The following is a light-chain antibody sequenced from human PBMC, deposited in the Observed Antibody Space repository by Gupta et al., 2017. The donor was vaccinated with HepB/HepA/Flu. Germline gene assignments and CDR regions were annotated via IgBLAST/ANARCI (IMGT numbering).Light chain of an antibody. CDR3: QQYGSSRGLT. Sequence: DIVLTQSPATLSLSPGERATLSCRASESVSGSYLAWYQQRPGQAPRLLIYGASSRATGIPDRCSGSGSGTDFTLTISGLEPEDCAVYYCQQYGSSRGLTFGGGTKVDIK. CDR2: GAS. V-gene: IGKV3-20*01. CDR1: ESVSGSY. J-gene: IGKJ4*01.